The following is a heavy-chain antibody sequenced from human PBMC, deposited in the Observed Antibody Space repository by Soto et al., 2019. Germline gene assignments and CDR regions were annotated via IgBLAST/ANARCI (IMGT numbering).Heavy chain of an antibody. Sequence: QVKLVQSGAEVKKPGASVKVSCKSSGYTFATQGISWVRQAPGPGLEWMGWISAYNGNTNYLKKVQERVTMTTDTSTSTAYLELRRLTSDDTAVYYCVRAGGYYDSSGYADWGQGTLVTVSS. V-gene: IGHV1-18*01. J-gene: IGHJ4*02. CDR1: GYTFATQG. D-gene: IGHD3-22*01. CDR2: ISAYNGNT. CDR3: VRAGGYYDSSGYAD.